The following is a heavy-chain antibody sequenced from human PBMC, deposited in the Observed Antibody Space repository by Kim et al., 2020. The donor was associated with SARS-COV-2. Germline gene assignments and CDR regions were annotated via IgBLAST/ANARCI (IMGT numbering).Heavy chain of an antibody. CDR2: ISWNSGSI. V-gene: IGHV3-9*01. D-gene: IGHD3-3*01. CDR3: AKDMRSSWSGYIPPYYYY. Sequence: SLRLSCAASGFTFDDYAMHWDRQAPGKGLEWVSGISWNSGSIGYADSVKGRFTISRDNAKNSLYLQMNSLRAEDTALYYCAKDMRSSWSGYIPPYYYY. CDR1: GFTFDDYA. J-gene: IGHJ6*01.